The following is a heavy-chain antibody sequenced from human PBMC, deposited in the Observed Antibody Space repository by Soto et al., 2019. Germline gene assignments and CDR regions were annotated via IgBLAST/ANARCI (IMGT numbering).Heavy chain of an antibody. Sequence: SETLSLTCTASGGSISSYYWSWIRQPPGKGLEWIGYIYYSGSTNYNPSLKSRVTISVDTSKNQFSLKLSSVTAADTAVYYCARLGGWLRLRGYNWNDDHFDYWGQGTLVTVSS. J-gene: IGHJ4*02. CDR1: GGSISSYY. D-gene: IGHD1-20*01. CDR2: IYYSGST. V-gene: IGHV4-59*01. CDR3: ARLGGWLRLRGYNWNDDHFDY.